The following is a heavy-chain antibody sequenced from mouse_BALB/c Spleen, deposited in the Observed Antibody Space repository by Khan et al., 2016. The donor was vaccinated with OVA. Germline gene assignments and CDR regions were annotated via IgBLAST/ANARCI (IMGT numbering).Heavy chain of an antibody. CDR2: ISDGGSYS. J-gene: IGHJ3*01. Sequence: EVELVESGGGLVKPGGSLKLSCAASGFTFSDYYMYWIRQTPEKRLEWVATISDGGSYSYYPASVKGRFTISRDDVKSNLFLQMSRLKSEDTAMYYCARGFYGGPFTYWGQGTLVTVSA. CDR1: GFTFSDYY. CDR3: ARGFYGGPFTY. V-gene: IGHV5-4*02. D-gene: IGHD1-1*02.